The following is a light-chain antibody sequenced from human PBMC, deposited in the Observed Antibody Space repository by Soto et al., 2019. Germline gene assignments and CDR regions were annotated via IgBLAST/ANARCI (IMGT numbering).Light chain of an antibody. J-gene: IGKJ3*01. CDR1: QDISNY. Sequence: DIQMTQSPSSLSASVGDRGTITCQASQDISNYLNWYQQKPGKAPKLLIYDASNLETGVPSRFSGSGSGTDFPFTISSLQPEDIATYYCQQYDNLPPEFTFGPGTKVDIK. V-gene: IGKV1-33*01. CDR3: QQYDNLPPEFT. CDR2: DAS.